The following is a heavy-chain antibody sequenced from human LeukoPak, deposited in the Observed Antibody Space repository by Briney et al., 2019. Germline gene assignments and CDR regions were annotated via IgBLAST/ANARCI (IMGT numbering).Heavy chain of an antibody. Sequence: GGSLRLSCAASGFTFSSYAMSWVRQAPGKGLEWVSGIGAGGGGTNYADSVRGRFTISRDNSKNTLSPQMNSLRAEDTAVYYCAKPNTGWFNFDYWGQGALVTVSS. V-gene: IGHV3-23*01. CDR1: GFTFSSYA. CDR3: AKPNTGWFNFDY. CDR2: IGAGGGGT. D-gene: IGHD6-19*01. J-gene: IGHJ4*02.